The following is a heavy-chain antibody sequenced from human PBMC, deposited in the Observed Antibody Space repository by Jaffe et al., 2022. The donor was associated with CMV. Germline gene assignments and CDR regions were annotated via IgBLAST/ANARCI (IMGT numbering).Heavy chain of an antibody. CDR1: GFTFSSYE. CDR2: ISSSGSTI. D-gene: IGHD2-2*01. J-gene: IGHJ6*03. Sequence: EVQLVESGGGLVQPGGSLRLSCAASGFTFSSYEMNWVRQAPGKGLEWVSYISSSGSTIYYADSVKGRFTISRDNAKNSLYLQMNSLRAEDTAVYYCARACSTSCYDLLYYYYYMDVWGKGTTVTVSS. V-gene: IGHV3-48*03. CDR3: ARACSTSCYDLLYYYYYMDV.